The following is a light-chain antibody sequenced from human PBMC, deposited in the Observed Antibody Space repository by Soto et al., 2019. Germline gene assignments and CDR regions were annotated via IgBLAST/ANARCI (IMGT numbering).Light chain of an antibody. Sequence: DIVMTQTPLSSPVTLGQPASISCRSSQSLVHSDGHTYLSWLHQRPRQPPRVLIYKISNRFSVVPDWFSGSGAWTDFTLKISRVEAEDVGVYYCMQATQYPRTFGQGTKVEI. CDR1: QSLVHSDGHTY. CDR2: KIS. J-gene: IGKJ1*01. V-gene: IGKV2-24*01. CDR3: MQATQYPRT.